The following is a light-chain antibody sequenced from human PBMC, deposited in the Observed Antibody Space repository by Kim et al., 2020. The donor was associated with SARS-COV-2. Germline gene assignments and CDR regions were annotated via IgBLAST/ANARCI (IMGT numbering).Light chain of an antibody. Sequence: GQSLTISSTGTRRDVGGYNYVSWYPRHPGETPKLMICKVTKRPSRVPDRVSGSMSGNTASLTVSGLQANDEANYYCSSYASNSNLVFGGGTQLTVL. CDR2: KVT. V-gene: IGLV2-8*01. J-gene: IGLJ3*02. CDR3: SSYASNSNLV. CDR1: RRDVGGYNY.